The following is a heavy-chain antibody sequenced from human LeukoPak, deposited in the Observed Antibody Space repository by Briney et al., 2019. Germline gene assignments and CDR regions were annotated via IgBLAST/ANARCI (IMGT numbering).Heavy chain of an antibody. CDR1: GFTFSSYW. CDR2: INTDGSST. CDR3: ARGVNGDSRFDP. D-gene: IGHD4-17*01. Sequence: GGSLRLSCAASGFTFSSYWMHWVRQAPGKGLVWVSRINTDGSSTTYADSAKGRFTISRDNAKNTLYLQMNSLRAEDTAVYYCARGVNGDSRFDPWGQGALVTVSS. J-gene: IGHJ5*02. V-gene: IGHV3-74*01.